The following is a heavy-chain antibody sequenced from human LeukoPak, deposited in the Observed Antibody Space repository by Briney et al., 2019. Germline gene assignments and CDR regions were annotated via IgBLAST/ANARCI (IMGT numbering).Heavy chain of an antibody. CDR3: AKVYCSGGSCYSDYYYYYMDV. D-gene: IGHD2-15*01. V-gene: IGHV3-23*01. Sequence: GGSLRLSCAASGFTFISYDMSWVRQAPGKGLEWVSAISGSGGSTYYADSVKGRFTISRDNSKNTLYLQMNSLRAEDTAVYYCAKVYCSGGSCYSDYYYYYMDVWGKGTTVTVSS. CDR1: GFTFISYD. CDR2: ISGSGGST. J-gene: IGHJ6*03.